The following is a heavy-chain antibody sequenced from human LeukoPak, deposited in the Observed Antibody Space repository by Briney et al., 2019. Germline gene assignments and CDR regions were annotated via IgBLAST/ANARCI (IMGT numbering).Heavy chain of an antibody. CDR2: ISAYNGNT. CDR1: GYTFTSYG. J-gene: IGHJ6*03. CDR3: ARTYYGSGSYYNVYYYMDV. Sequence: ASVKVSCKASGYTFTSYGISWVRQAPGQGLEWMGWISAYNGNTNYAQKLQGRVTKTTDTSTSTAYMELRSLRSDDTAVYYCARTYYGSGSYYNVYYYMDVWGKGTTVTISS. D-gene: IGHD3-10*01. V-gene: IGHV1-18*01.